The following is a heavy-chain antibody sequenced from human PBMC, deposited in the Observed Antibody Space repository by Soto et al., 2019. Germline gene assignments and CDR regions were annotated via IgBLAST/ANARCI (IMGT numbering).Heavy chain of an antibody. J-gene: IGHJ5*01. CDR3: AKWDDS. D-gene: IGHD1-26*01. CDR1: GFTFSIYG. V-gene: IGHV3-30*18. Sequence: PGGSLRLSCAASGFTFSIYGMHWVRQAPGKGLEWVAVISYDGSNKYYADSVKGRFTISRDNSKNTLYLQINSLRAEDTAVYYCAKWDDSWGQGTLVTVSS. CDR2: ISYDGSNK.